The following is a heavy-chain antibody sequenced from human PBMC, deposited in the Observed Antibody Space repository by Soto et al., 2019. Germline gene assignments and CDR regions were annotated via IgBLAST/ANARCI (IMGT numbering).Heavy chain of an antibody. CDR2: VIPIFGTA. V-gene: IGHV1-69*12. CDR3: ATHSSGAGSYCYGMDV. Sequence: QVQLVQSGAEVKKPGSSVKVSCKASGGTFSSYAISWVRQAPGQGLEWMGGVIPIFGTANYAQKFQGRVTITADESTSTAYMELSSLRPEDTAAYYCATHSSGAGSYCYGMDVWGPRNTVTVS. J-gene: IGHJ6*02. D-gene: IGHD6-19*01. CDR1: GGTFSSYA.